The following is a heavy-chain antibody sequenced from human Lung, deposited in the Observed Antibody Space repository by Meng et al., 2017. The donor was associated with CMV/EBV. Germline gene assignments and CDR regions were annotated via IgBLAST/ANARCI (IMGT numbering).Heavy chain of an antibody. CDR1: GNAFTTYW. Sequence: GGSXRLXXQVSGNAFTTYWIGWVRQISGKGLEWMGIIYPRDSDTVYMMSFQGRVTISADKSINTVYLPWDSLRASDTAMYYCARRDYYDLGSGNWGQGTLVTVSS. CDR3: ARRDYYDLGSGN. V-gene: IGHV5-51*01. J-gene: IGHJ4*02. D-gene: IGHD3-10*01. CDR2: IYPRDSDT.